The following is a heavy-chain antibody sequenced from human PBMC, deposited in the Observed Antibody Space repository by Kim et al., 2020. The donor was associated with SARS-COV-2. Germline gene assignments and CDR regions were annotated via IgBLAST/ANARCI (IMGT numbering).Heavy chain of an antibody. CDR2: INPNSAGT. V-gene: IGHV1-2*06. CDR1: GYTFTGYY. D-gene: IGHD3-22*01. CDR3: ARDFPDSSGYYCLDY. J-gene: IGHJ4*02. Sequence: ASVKVSCKASGYTFTGYYMHWVRQAPGQGLEWMGRINPNSAGTNYAQKFQGRVTMTRDTSINTAYMELSRLRSDDTAVYYCARDFPDSSGYYCLDYWGQGTLVTVSS.